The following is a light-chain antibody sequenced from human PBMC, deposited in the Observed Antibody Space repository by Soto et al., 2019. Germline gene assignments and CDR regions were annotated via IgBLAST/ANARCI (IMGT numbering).Light chain of an antibody. CDR3: QQYDNLPLT. CDR2: WAS. J-gene: IGKJ4*01. V-gene: IGKV4-1*01. CDR1: QSILHSPNNKDA. Sequence: DIVMTQSPDSLAVSLGERATINCKSSQSILHSPNNKDALTWYQQKPGQPPKLLINWASTRESGVPDRFSGAGSGTDFTLTISSLQPEDIATYYCQQYDNLPLTFGGGTKVDIK.